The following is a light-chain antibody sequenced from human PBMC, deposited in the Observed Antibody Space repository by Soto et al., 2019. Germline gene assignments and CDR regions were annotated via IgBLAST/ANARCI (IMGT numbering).Light chain of an antibody. CDR2: AAS. V-gene: IGKV1-39*01. CDR3: QQSYTTPIT. CDR1: QTISSH. Sequence: DIQMTQSPSSLSASVGDRFIMTFRASQTISSHFNGYQHKPGIAPNLLVYAASSLQSGVPSRFTGSGSGTDFPLTISSLQPEDFATYFCQQSYTTPITFGQGTRLEI. J-gene: IGKJ5*01.